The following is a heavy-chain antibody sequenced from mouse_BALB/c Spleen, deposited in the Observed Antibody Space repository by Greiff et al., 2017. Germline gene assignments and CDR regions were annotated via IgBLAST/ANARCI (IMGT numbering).Heavy chain of an antibody. D-gene: IGHD1-1*01. V-gene: IGHV3-2*02. CDR2: ISYSGST. CDR1: GYSITSDYA. J-gene: IGHJ4*01. Sequence: EVKLMESGPGLVKPSQSLSLTCTVTGYSITSDYAWNWIRQFPGNKLEWMGYISYSGSTSYNPSLKSRISITRDTSKNQFFLQLNSVTTEDTATYYCARAITTVEYAMDYWGQGTSVTVSS. CDR3: ARAITTVEYAMDY.